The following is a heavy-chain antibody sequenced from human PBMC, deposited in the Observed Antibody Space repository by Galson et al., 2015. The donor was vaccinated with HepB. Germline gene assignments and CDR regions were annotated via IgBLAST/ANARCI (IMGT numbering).Heavy chain of an antibody. D-gene: IGHD1-1*01. V-gene: IGHV1-18*01. CDR1: GYNFNNYG. Sequence: SVKVSCKASGYNFNNYGLSWLRQAPGPGLEWMGWFSGYDGSTNYAQKFQGRVTMTADASTGTAYLELRDLRSDDTAVYYCARDSRLEFRLTNDFSYGMDVWGEGSAVTVSS. CDR2: FSGYDGST. CDR3: ARDSRLEFRLTNDFSYGMDV. J-gene: IGHJ6*04.